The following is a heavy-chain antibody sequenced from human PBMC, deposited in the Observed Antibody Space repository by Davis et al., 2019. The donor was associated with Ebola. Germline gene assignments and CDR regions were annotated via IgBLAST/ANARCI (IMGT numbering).Heavy chain of an antibody. D-gene: IGHD4-17*01. CDR1: GGTFSSYA. J-gene: IGHJ4*02. Sequence: SVKVSCKASGGTFSSYAISWVRQAPGQGLEWMGGIIPILGIANYAQKFQGRVTIPADESTSTAYMELSSLRSEDTAVYYCASDGPDDYGDSFDYWGQGTLVTVSS. CDR3: ASDGPDDYGDSFDY. CDR2: IIPILGIA. V-gene: IGHV1-69*10.